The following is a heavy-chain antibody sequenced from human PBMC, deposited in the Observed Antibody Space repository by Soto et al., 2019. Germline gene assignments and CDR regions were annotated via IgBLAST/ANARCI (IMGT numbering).Heavy chain of an antibody. J-gene: IGHJ4*02. Sequence: QVQLVESGGGVVQPGRSLRLSCAASGFTFSSYGMHWVRQAPGKGLEWVAVIWYDGSNKDYADAVKGRFKISRDNSKNTMYLKMNSLRAEDTAVYYCARDGSGSFDYWGQGTLVTVSS. D-gene: IGHD3-10*01. V-gene: IGHV3-33*01. CDR1: GFTFSSYG. CDR2: IWYDGSNK. CDR3: ARDGSGSFDY.